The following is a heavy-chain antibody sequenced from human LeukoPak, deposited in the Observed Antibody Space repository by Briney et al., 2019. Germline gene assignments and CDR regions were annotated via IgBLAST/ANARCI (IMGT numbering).Heavy chain of an antibody. Sequence: SETLSLTCTVSGGSTSSSSYYWGWIRQPPGKGLEWIGSIYYSGSTNYNPSLKSRVTISVDTSKNQFSLKLSSVTAADTATYYCAHTVRPGGYYFDYWGQGTLVTVSS. J-gene: IGHJ4*02. V-gene: IGHV4-39*07. D-gene: IGHD4-11*01. CDR2: IYYSGST. CDR3: AHTVRPGGYYFDY. CDR1: GGSTSSSSYY.